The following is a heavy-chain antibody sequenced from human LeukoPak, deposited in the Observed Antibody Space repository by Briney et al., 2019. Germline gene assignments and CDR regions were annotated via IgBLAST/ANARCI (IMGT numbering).Heavy chain of an antibody. V-gene: IGHV4-4*07. CDR3: ARDARGWSGFDY. Sequence: SETLSLTCSVSGGSISSYYWSWIRQPAGKGREWIGRIYTTGNTDYNPSLKSRVTMSVDTSKNQFSLNLSSVTAADTTVYYCARDARGWSGFDYWGQGTLVTVSS. CDR2: IYTTGNT. J-gene: IGHJ4*02. CDR1: GGSISSYY. D-gene: IGHD3-3*01.